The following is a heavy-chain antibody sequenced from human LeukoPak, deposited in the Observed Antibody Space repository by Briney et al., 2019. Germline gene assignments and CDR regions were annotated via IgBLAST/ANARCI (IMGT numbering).Heavy chain of an antibody. CDR3: ARYDGGATADF. Sequence: GESLKISCKGSGYSLTNYWIAWVRQMPGKGLEWMGIVFPVDFDTRYSPSFQGQVTISADKSINTAYLQWSSLKDSDTAMYYCARYDGGATADFWGQGTLVTVSS. CDR1: GYSLTNYW. D-gene: IGHD1-26*01. J-gene: IGHJ4*02. CDR2: VFPVDFDT. V-gene: IGHV5-51*01.